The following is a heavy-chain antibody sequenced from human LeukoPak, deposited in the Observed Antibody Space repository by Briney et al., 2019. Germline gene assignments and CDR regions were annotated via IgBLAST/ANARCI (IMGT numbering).Heavy chain of an antibody. D-gene: IGHD2-8*01. CDR1: GFTFSSYS. CDR2: ISSSSSYI. Sequence: PGGSLRLSCAASGFTFSSYSMNWVRQAPGKGLEWVSSISSSSSYIYYADSVKGRFTISRDNAKNSLYLQMNSLRAEDTAVYYCAKGIVLMVYATLDYWGQGTLVTVSS. V-gene: IGHV3-21*04. CDR3: AKGIVLMVYATLDY. J-gene: IGHJ4*02.